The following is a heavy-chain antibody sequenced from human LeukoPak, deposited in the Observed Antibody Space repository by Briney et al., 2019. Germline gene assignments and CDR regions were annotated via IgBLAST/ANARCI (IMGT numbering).Heavy chain of an antibody. Sequence: GGSLRLSCAASGFTFSSYWMHWVRQAPGKGLVWVSRINTDGSSTSYADSVKGRFTISRDNAKSTLYLQMNSLRAEDTAVYYCARDQRTSTSCYGYNWFDPWGQGTLVTVSS. J-gene: IGHJ5*02. D-gene: IGHD2-2*01. CDR1: GFTFSSYW. CDR3: ARDQRTSTSCYGYNWFDP. CDR2: INTDGSST. V-gene: IGHV3-74*01.